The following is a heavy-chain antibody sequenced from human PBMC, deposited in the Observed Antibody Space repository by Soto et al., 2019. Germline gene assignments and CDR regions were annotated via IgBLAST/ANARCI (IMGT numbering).Heavy chain of an antibody. V-gene: IGHV3-23*01. CDR2: ISGSGGSI. CDR1: GFTFSTYA. CDR3: AKGSVVAMIVVVITIGFDY. D-gene: IGHD3-22*01. Sequence: GGSLRLSCVVSGFTFSTYAMSWVRQAPGKGLEWVSAISGSGGSIYYADSVKGRFTISRDNSKNTLYLQMNSLRAEDTAVYYCAKGSVVAMIVVVITIGFDYWCQGTLVTVSS. J-gene: IGHJ4*02.